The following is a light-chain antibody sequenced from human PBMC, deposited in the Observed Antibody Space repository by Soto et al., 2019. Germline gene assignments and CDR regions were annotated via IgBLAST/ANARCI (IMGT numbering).Light chain of an antibody. CDR2: LNSDGSH. J-gene: IGLJ3*02. CDR3: QTWGTGINGV. Sequence: QPVLTQSPSASASLGASVKLTCTLSSGHSSYAIAWHQQQPEKGPRYLMKLNSDGSHSKGDGIPDRFSGSSSGAERYLTISSLQSEDEADYYCQTWGTGINGVFGGGTKLTVL. V-gene: IGLV4-69*01. CDR1: SGHSSYA.